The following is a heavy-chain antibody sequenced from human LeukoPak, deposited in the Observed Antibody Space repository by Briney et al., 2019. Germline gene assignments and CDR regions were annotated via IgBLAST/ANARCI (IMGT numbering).Heavy chain of an antibody. CDR1: GGTFSSYA. D-gene: IGHD1-26*01. CDR3: ARDGGSYSPPDY. CDR2: INPNSGGT. J-gene: IGHJ4*02. V-gene: IGHV1-2*02. Sequence: ASVKVSCKASGGTFSSYAISWVRQAPGQGLEWMGWINPNSGGTNYAQKFQGRVTMTRDTSISTAYMELSRLRSDDTAVYYCARDGGSYSPPDYWGQGTLVTVSS.